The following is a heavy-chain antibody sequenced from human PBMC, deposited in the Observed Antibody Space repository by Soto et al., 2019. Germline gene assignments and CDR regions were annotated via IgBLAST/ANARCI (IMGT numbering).Heavy chain of an antibody. CDR2: IYHSGST. CDR3: ARARNYYGSGSYYIEYYYYGMDV. V-gene: IGHV4-4*02. D-gene: IGHD3-10*01. CDR1: GGSISSSNW. J-gene: IGHJ6*02. Sequence: PSETLSLTCAVSGGSISSSNWWSWVRQPPGKGLEWIGEIYHSGSTNYNPPLKSRVTISVDKSKNQFSLRLSSVTAADTAVYYCARARNYYGSGSYYIEYYYYGMDVWGQGTTVT.